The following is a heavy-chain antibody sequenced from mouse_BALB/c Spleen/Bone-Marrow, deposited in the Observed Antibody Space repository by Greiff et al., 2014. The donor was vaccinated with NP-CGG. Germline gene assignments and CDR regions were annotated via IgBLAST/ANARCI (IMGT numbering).Heavy chain of an antibody. D-gene: IGHD2-10*02. CDR1: GFTFSDYY. CDR3: ARSGERYGAMDY. CDR2: ISDGGGYT. J-gene: IGHJ4*01. V-gene: IGHV5-4*02. Sequence: EVKLMEPGGGLVKPGGSLKLSCAASGFTFSDYYMYWVRQTPEKRLEWVATISDGGGYTYYPDSVWGRFTISRDNAKNNLYLQMSSLKSEDTAMYYCARSGERYGAMDYWGQGTSVTVFS.